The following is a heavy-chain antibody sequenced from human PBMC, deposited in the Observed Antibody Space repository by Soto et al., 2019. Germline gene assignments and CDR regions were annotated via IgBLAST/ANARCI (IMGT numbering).Heavy chain of an antibody. V-gene: IGHV4-61*01. D-gene: IGHD3-22*01. J-gene: IGHJ6*02. CDR1: GGSVSSGSYY. CDR2: IYYSGST. CDR3: ARDYYDSSGYFYYYGMDV. Sequence: LSLTCTVSGGSVSSGSYYWSWIRQPPVKGLEWIGYIYYSGSTNYNPSLKSRVTISVDTSKNQFSLKLSSVTAADTAVYYCARDYYDSSGYFYYYGMDVWGQGTTVTVSS.